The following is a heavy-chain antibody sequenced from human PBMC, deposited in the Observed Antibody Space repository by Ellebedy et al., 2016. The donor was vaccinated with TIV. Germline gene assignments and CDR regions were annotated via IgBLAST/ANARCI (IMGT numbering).Heavy chain of an antibody. CDR2: IARSTSNT. J-gene: IGHJ5*02. CDR1: GFTFSNYA. Sequence: GESLKISCAASGFTFSNYAMSWVRQAPGKGLEWVSSIARSTSNTYYADSVKGRFTISRDNAKNSLDLEMTSLRAEDTAVYYCSRMREVGWFDPWGQGTLVIVSS. CDR3: SRMREVGWFDP. D-gene: IGHD2-2*01. V-gene: IGHV3-21*06.